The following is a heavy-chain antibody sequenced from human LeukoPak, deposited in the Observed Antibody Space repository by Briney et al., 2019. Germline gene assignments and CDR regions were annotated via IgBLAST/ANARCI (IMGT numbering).Heavy chain of an antibody. Sequence: GGSLRLSCAASGFTFSSYAMSWVRQAPGKGLEWVSAISGSGGSTYYADSVKGRFTISRDNSKSTLYLQMNSLRAEDTAVYYCARYCSGGSCFDYWGQGTLVTVSS. CDR3: ARYCSGGSCFDY. CDR2: ISGSGGST. CDR1: GFTFSSYA. D-gene: IGHD2-15*01. V-gene: IGHV3-23*01. J-gene: IGHJ4*02.